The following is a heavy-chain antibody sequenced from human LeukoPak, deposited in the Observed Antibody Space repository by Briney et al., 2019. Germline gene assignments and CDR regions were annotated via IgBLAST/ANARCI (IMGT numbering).Heavy chain of an antibody. CDR1: AGSISTPY. Sequence: PSETLSLTCTVSAGSISTPYWHWIRHSPGKRLEWIGFVFYGGITNYNPSLKSRVTISLDTSKNQFSLKLTSVTAADTAVYYCASGTVFGVITPQYFHYWGQGTRVTVSS. V-gene: IGHV4-59*11. J-gene: IGHJ4*02. CDR3: ASGTVFGVITPQYFHY. D-gene: IGHD3-3*01. CDR2: VFYGGIT.